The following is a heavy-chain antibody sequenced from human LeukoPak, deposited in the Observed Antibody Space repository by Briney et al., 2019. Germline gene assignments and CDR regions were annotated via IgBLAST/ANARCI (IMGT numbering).Heavy chain of an antibody. Sequence: GGSLRLSCAASGFTFSSYWMSWVRQAPGKGLEWVANIKQDGSNKYYADSVKGRFTISRDNSKNTLYLQMNSLRAEDTAVYYCARAFERGNWNHGFDPWGQGTLVTVSS. J-gene: IGHJ5*02. D-gene: IGHD1-20*01. CDR1: GFTFSSYW. CDR2: IKQDGSNK. CDR3: ARAFERGNWNHGFDP. V-gene: IGHV3-7*01.